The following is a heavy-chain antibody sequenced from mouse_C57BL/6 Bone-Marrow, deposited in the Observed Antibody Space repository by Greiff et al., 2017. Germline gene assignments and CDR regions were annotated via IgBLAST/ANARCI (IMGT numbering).Heavy chain of an antibody. CDR1: GYTFTSYW. D-gene: IGHD4-1*01. CDR2: IYPTSGRT. Sequence: QVQLQQPGAELVKPGASVKMSCKASGYTFTSYWITWVKQRPGQGLEWIGDIYPTSGRTNYNEKFKSKAILTVDTSSNTASMQLSSLTSEDSAVFYGARSGPLGRSLDYWGQGTTLTVSS. J-gene: IGHJ2*01. V-gene: IGHV1-55*01. CDR3: ARSGPLGRSLDY.